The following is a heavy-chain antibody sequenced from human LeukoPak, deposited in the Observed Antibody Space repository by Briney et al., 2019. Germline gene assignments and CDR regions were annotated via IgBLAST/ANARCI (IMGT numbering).Heavy chain of an antibody. D-gene: IGHD3-10*01. Sequence: PGGSLRLSCAASGFTFSSYSMIWVRQAPGKGLEWVSYISSSSSTIYYADSVKGRFTISRDNAKNSLYLQMNSLRDEDTAVYYCARVRGPWFGEFLPYYYYYGMDVWGQGTTVTVSS. CDR1: GFTFSSYS. CDR2: ISSSSSTI. J-gene: IGHJ6*02. V-gene: IGHV3-48*02. CDR3: ARVRGPWFGEFLPYYYYYGMDV.